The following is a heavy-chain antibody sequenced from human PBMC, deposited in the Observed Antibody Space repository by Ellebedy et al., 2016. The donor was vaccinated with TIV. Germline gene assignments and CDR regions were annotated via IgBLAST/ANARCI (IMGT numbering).Heavy chain of an antibody. CDR2: TRTKANSYTT. V-gene: IGHV3-72*01. Sequence: GESLKISCAASGFTLRDHYMEGVRQEYGKGREWVGRTRTKANSYTTEYAASVKGRFTIPRDDSKNSLYLQMNSLKTEDTAVFFCARGGSYYPFAYWGQGTLVTGSS. CDR3: ARGGSYYPFAY. J-gene: IGHJ4*02. CDR1: GFTLRDHY. D-gene: IGHD3-10*01.